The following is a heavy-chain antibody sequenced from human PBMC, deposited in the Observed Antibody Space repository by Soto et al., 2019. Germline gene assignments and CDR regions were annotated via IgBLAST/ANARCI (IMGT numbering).Heavy chain of an antibody. D-gene: IGHD3-3*01. CDR2: IYQSGST. V-gene: IGHV4-38-2*01. J-gene: IGHJ4*02. CDR1: GYSISSDYY. Sequence: SETLSLTCAVSGYSISSDYYWGWIRQSPGKGLVWIGSIYQSGSTYYNPSLKSRVSISLDMSKNQFSLRLTSVTAADTAVYYCARVHYDFWSGYSPYYFDYWGQGTLVTVSS. CDR3: ARVHYDFWSGYSPYYFDY.